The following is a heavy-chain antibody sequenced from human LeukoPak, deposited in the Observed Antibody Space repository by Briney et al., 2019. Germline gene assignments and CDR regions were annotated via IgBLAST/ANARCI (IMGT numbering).Heavy chain of an antibody. J-gene: IGHJ4*02. Sequence: PGRPLRLSCAASGFTFDDYAMHWVRQAPGKGLEWVSGISWNSGSIGYADSVKGRFTISRDNVKNSLHLQMNSLRAEDTALYYCAKDQNPQNYCSSTSCYSYWGQGTLVTVSS. CDR2: ISWNSGSI. CDR1: GFTFDDYA. V-gene: IGHV3-9*01. D-gene: IGHD2-2*01. CDR3: AKDQNPQNYCSSTSCYSY.